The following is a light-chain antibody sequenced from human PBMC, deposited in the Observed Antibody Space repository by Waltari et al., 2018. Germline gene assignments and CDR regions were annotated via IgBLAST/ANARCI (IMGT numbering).Light chain of an antibody. V-gene: IGKV1-39*01. J-gene: IGKJ2*01. CDR1: QSVNSY. Sequence: DIQMTQSPSSLSASVGDRVTITCRASQSVNSYLNWYWQKPGQAPKLLIYAASSLQSGVPSRFSGSGSGTDFTLTISSLQPEDFATYYCQQSYSTPYTFGQGTKLEIK. CDR2: AAS. CDR3: QQSYSTPYT.